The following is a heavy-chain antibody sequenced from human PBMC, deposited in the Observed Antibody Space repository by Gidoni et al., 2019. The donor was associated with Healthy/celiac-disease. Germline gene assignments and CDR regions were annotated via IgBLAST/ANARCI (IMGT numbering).Heavy chain of an antibody. Sequence: QVQLQQWGAGLLKPSETLSLTCAVYGGSFSGYYWSWIRQPPGKGLEWIGEINHSGSTNYNPSLKSRVTISVDTSKNQFSLKLSSVTAADTAVYYCAREGGSSNWFDPWGQGTLVTVSS. CDR1: GGSFSGYY. V-gene: IGHV4-34*01. D-gene: IGHD1-26*01. CDR2: INHSGST. CDR3: AREGGSSNWFDP. J-gene: IGHJ5*02.